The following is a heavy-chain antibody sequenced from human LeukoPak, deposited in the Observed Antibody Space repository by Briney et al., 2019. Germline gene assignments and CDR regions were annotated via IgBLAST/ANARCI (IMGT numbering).Heavy chain of an antibody. V-gene: IGHV4-30-4*01. Sequence: SETLSLTCTVSGGSISSGDYYWSWIRQHPGKGREWVGYIYYSGSTYYNPSLKRRVTISVDASKNQFFLKLSSVTAADTAVYYCASYDSSGYYYVRNAFDFWGQGTMVTVSS. J-gene: IGHJ3*01. CDR2: IYYSGST. CDR1: GGSISSGDYY. CDR3: ASYDSSGYYYVRNAFDF. D-gene: IGHD3-22*01.